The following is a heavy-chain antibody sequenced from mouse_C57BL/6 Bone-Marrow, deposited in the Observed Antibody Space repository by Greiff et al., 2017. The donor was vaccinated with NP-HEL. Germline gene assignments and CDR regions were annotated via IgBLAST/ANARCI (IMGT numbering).Heavy chain of an antibody. Sequence: QVQLKQSGPGLVQPSQSLSITCTVSGFSLTSYGVHWVRQSPGKGLEWLGVIWSGGSTDYNAAFISRLSISKDNSKSQVFFKMNSLQADDTAIYYCARSGPSSYGSSRYWYFDVWGTGTTVTVSS. CDR1: GFSLTSYG. CDR3: ARSGPSSYGSSRYWYFDV. D-gene: IGHD1-1*01. J-gene: IGHJ1*03. CDR2: IWSGGST. V-gene: IGHV2-2*01.